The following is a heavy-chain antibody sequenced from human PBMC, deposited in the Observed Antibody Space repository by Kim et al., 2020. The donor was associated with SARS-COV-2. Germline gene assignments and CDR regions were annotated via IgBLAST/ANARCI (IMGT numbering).Heavy chain of an antibody. CDR3: ARDHRLGSISWWFDP. Sequence: ASVKVSCKASGYTFSIFWMHWVRQAPGQGLEWMGVINPGGTTTRYAPKFQGRVTMTRDTSTNTDYMELSSLISEDTAVYYCARDHRLGSISWWFDPWGQG. CDR2: INPGGTTT. V-gene: IGHV1-46*01. CDR1: GYTFSIFW. J-gene: IGHJ5*02. D-gene: IGHD1-26*01.